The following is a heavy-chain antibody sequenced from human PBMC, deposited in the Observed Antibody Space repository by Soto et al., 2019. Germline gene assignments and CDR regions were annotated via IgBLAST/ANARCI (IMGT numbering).Heavy chain of an antibody. CDR1: GYTFSAYT. CDR2: INAGSGNT. V-gene: IGHV1-3*01. Sequence: QAQLVQSGAEMKKPGASVKVSCKATGYTFSAYTMNWVRQAPGQSLEWMGWINAGSGNTNYSQNFQGRVSITRVTPASTVYMELTGLTSEDTAVYYCARDTETLGPRANDALDIWGQGTMVTVSS. CDR3: ARDTETLGPRANDALDI. J-gene: IGHJ3*02. D-gene: IGHD3-3*02.